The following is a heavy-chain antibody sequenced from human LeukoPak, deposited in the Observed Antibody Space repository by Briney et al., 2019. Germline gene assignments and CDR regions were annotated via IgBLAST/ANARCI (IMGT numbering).Heavy chain of an antibody. CDR2: IWYDGSNK. Sequence: GGSLRLSCAASGFTFSSYGMHWVRQAPGKGLEWVAVIWYDGSNKYYADSVKGRFTISRDNSKNTLYLQMNSLRAEDTAVYYWARTARDYYYYMDVWGKGTTVTVSS. CDR3: ARTARDYYYYMDV. CDR1: GFTFSSYG. J-gene: IGHJ6*03. V-gene: IGHV3-33*01. D-gene: IGHD2-2*01.